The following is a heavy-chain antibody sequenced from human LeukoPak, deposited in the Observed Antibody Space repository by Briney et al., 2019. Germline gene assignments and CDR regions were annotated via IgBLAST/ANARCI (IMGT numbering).Heavy chain of an antibody. Sequence: PGGSLRLSCAASGFTFSTYAIHWVRQAPGKGLEWVAVIWYDGSDKYYADSVKGRFTISRDNSKSTLFLQMNSLRAEDTAVYYCARDDALGDNALDIWGQGTMVTVSS. CDR3: ARDDALGDNALDI. CDR2: IWYDGSDK. CDR1: GFTFSTYA. D-gene: IGHD3-16*01. J-gene: IGHJ3*02. V-gene: IGHV3-33*08.